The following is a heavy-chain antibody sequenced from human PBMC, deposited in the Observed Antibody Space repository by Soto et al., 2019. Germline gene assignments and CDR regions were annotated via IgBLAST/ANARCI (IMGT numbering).Heavy chain of an antibody. J-gene: IGHJ4*02. V-gene: IGHV3-48*02. D-gene: IGHD3-10*01. CDR3: ARDSGLLWFGESDRGEFDY. CDR2: ISSSSSTI. CDR1: GFTFSSYS. Sequence: EVQLVESGGGLVQPGGSLRLSCAASGFTFSSYSMNWVRQAPGKGLEWVSYISSSSSTIYYADSVKGRFTISRDNAKNSLYLQMNSLRDEDTAVYYCARDSGLLWFGESDRGEFDYWGQGTLVTVSS.